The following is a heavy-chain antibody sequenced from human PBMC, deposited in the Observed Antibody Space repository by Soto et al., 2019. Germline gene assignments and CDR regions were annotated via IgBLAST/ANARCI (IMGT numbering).Heavy chain of an antibody. Sequence: QVQLVQSGAEVKKPGASVKVSCKASGYTFTSYGISWARQSPGQGLEWMGWISAYNGNTNFSQKLQGRVTLTTDSSTSTAYMELRSLRADDTAVYYCAVDSSGYYYLEYFPHWGQGTLVTVSS. V-gene: IGHV1-18*01. CDR2: ISAYNGNT. CDR3: AVDSSGYYYLEYFPH. CDR1: GYTFTSYG. J-gene: IGHJ1*01. D-gene: IGHD3-22*01.